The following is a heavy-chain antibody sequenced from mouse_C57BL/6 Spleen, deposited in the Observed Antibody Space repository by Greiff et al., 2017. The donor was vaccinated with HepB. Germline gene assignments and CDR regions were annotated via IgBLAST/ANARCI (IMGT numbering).Heavy chain of an antibody. J-gene: IGHJ4*01. V-gene: IGHV6-3*01. CDR1: GFTFSNYW. Sequence: EVKLEESGGGLVQPGGSMKLSCVASGFTFSNYWMNWVRQSPEKGLEWVAQIRLKSDNYETHYAESVKGRFTISRDDSKSSVYLQMNNLRAEDTGIYYCTATVDAMDYWGQGTSVTVSS. CDR3: TATVDAMDY. CDR2: IRLKSDNYET. D-gene: IGHD1-1*01.